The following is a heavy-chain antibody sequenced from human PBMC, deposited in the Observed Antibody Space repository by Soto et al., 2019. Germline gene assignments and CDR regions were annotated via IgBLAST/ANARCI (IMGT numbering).Heavy chain of an antibody. J-gene: IGHJ4*02. CDR2: ISGSGGST. Sequence: VGSLRLSCAASRFTFSSYAMSWVRQAPGKGLEWVSAISGSGGSTYYADSVKGRLTISRDNSKNTLYLQMNSLRAEDTAVYYCAKDSGYGDYVVIDYWGQGTLVTVSS. V-gene: IGHV3-23*01. CDR1: RFTFSSYA. CDR3: AKDSGYGDYVVIDY. D-gene: IGHD4-17*01.